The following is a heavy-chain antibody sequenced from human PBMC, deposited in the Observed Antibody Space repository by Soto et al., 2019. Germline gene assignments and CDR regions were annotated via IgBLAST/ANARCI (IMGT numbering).Heavy chain of an antibody. CDR1: GFTFSSYA. Sequence: EVQLLESGGGLVQPGGSLRLSCAASGFTFSSYAMSWVRQAPGKGLEWVSAISGSGGSTYYADSVKGRFTISRDNSKNTLYLQMNSLRAEDTAVYYCAKDLGYCSSTSCSDAFDIWGQGTMVTVSS. J-gene: IGHJ3*02. V-gene: IGHV3-23*01. D-gene: IGHD2-2*01. CDR2: ISGSGGST. CDR3: AKDLGYCSSTSCSDAFDI.